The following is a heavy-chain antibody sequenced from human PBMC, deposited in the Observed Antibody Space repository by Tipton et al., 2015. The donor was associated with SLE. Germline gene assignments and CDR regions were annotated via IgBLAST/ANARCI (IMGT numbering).Heavy chain of an antibody. Sequence: QVQLVQSGAEVKKPGASMKVSCKASGYTFTGYYIDWVRQAPGQGLEWMGRIIPIFGTANYAQKFQGRVTITADESTSTAYMELSSLRSEDTAVYYCARAVVPAAIRYYYGMDVWGQGTTVTVSS. CDR2: IIPIFGTA. V-gene: IGHV1-69*18. CDR1: GYTFTGYY. D-gene: IGHD2-2*02. CDR3: ARAVVPAAIRYYYGMDV. J-gene: IGHJ6*02.